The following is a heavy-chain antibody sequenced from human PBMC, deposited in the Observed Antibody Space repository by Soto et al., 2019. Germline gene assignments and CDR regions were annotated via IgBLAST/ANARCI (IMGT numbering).Heavy chain of an antibody. J-gene: IGHJ4*02. CDR3: ARQIYDSETRPKFQYYFDS. V-gene: IGHV5-10-1*01. D-gene: IGHD5-12*01. CDR2: IDPSDSQT. CDR1: GYSFAGYW. Sequence: PGASLKISCKGSGYSFAGYWITWVRQKPGKGLEWMGRIDPSDSQTYYSPSFRGHVTISVTKSITTVFLQWSSLRASDTAMYYCARQIYDSETRPKFQYYFDSLGRGTPGAVSS.